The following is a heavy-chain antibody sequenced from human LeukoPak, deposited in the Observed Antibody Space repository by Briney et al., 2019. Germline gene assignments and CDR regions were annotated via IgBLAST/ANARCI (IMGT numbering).Heavy chain of an antibody. CDR2: ISYDGSNK. D-gene: IGHD6-19*01. CDR3: ARAVSSGWYDY. Sequence: GGSLRLSCAASGFTFSSYAMHWVRQAPGKGLEWVAVISYDGSNKYYADSVKGRFTISRDDSKNTLYLQMNSLRAEDTAVYYCARAVSSGWYDYWGQGTLVTVSS. V-gene: IGHV3-30*04. CDR1: GFTFSSYA. J-gene: IGHJ4*02.